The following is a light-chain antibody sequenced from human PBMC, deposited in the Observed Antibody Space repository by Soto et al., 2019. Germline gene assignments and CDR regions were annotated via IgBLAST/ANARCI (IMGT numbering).Light chain of an antibody. CDR3: QQYNNWPPIT. Sequence: EIVMTQSPATLSLSPGDRATLSCRASQSLGSHLAWYQQKPGQAPRLLIYAASTRATGIPARFSGSGSGTEFTLTITNLQSEDFAVYYCQQYNNWPPITFGGGTKVEIK. CDR1: QSLGSH. V-gene: IGKV3-15*01. CDR2: AAS. J-gene: IGKJ4*01.